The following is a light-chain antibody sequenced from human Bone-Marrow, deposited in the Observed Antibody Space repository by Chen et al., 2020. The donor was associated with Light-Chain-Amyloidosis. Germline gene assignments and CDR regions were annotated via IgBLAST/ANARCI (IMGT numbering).Light chain of an antibody. Sequence: NFMLTHPHSVSESPGKTVIISCTRSSGSIATNYVQWYQQRPGSSPTTVIYEDDQRPSGVPDRFSDSIERSSNAASLTISGLKTEDEADYYCQSYQGSSQGVFGGGTKLTVL. V-gene: IGLV6-57*01. J-gene: IGLJ3*02. CDR3: QSYQGSSQGV. CDR1: SGSIATNY. CDR2: EDD.